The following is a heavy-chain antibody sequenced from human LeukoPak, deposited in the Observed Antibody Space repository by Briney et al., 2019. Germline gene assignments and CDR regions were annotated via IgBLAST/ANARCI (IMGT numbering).Heavy chain of an antibody. CDR3: ARDRGSWY. V-gene: IGHV3-48*03. J-gene: IGHJ4*02. CDR2: ISSSGSTI. D-gene: IGHD6-13*01. Sequence: GGSLRLSCAASGFTFSNYEMNWVRQAPGKGLEWVSYISSSGSTIYYADSVKGRFTISRDNAKNSLDPQMSNLRAEDTAVYYCARDRGSWYWGQGTLVTVSS. CDR1: GFTFSNYE.